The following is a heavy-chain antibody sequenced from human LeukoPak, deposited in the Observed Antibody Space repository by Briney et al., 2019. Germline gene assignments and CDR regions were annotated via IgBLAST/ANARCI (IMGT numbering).Heavy chain of an antibody. CDR2: ISGSGGST. J-gene: IGHJ6*02. D-gene: IGHD6-19*01. CDR1: GFTFSSYA. V-gene: IGHV3-23*01. CDR3: AKIAVAGGGRYYGMDV. Sequence: GGSLRLSCAASGFTFSSYAMSWVRQAPGKGLEWVSAISGSGGSTYYADSVKGRFTISRDNSKNTLYLQMNSLRAEDTAVYYCAKIAVAGGGRYYGMDVWGQGTTVTVSS.